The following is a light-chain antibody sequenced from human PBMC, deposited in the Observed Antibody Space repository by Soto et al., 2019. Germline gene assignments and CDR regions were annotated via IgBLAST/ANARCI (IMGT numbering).Light chain of an antibody. Sequence: DIQMTQSPSSLSASVGDRVTITCRASQSIGTYLHWYQQKPGRAPELLIYSASSLQSGVPSRFSGSGSGTDFTLTISSLKPEDFATYYCQQSYSTPRTFGQGTQVDIK. CDR2: SAS. CDR3: QQSYSTPRT. CDR1: QSIGTY. J-gene: IGKJ1*01. V-gene: IGKV1-39*01.